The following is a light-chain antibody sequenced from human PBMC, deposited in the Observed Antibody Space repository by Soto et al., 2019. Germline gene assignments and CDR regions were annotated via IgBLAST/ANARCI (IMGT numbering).Light chain of an antibody. CDR3: TSDATSPADV. V-gene: IGLV2-14*01. Sequence: QSALTQPASVSGSPGQSITISCTGTSSDVGAYNYVSWYQQQSGKAPKLMIPEVSNRPSGVCNRFSGSKSGNTASLPISGLQAEVEADYFCTSDATSPADVFGSGTKGTVL. CDR2: EVS. CDR1: SSDVGAYNY. J-gene: IGLJ1*01.